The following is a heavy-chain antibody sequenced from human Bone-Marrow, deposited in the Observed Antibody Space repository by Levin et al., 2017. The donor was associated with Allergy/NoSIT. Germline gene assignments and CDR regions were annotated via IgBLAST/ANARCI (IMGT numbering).Heavy chain of an antibody. V-gene: IGHV3-9*01. D-gene: IGHD6-25*01. CDR3: ARDLPLEGNKWGVAAALFTGMDV. J-gene: IGHJ6*02. CDR1: GFNFDDYI. Sequence: LPGGSLRLSCAASGFNFDDYIMHWVRQAPGKGLEWVSGISWNSDTIVYAASVKGRFTISRDNAKNSLYLQMNSLRVEDTAFYYCARDLPLEGNKWGVAAALFTGMDVWGQGTTVTVSS. CDR2: ISWNSDTI.